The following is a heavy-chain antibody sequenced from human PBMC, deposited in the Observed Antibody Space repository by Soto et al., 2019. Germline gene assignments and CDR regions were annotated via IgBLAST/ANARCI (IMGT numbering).Heavy chain of an antibody. Sequence: PGGSLRLSCAASGFTFSSYAMHWVRQAPGKGLEWVAVISYDGSNKYYADSVKGRFTISRDNSKNTLYLQMNSLRAEDTAVYYCAREADILTGRDAFDIWGQGTMVTVSS. D-gene: IGHD3-9*01. CDR3: AREADILTGRDAFDI. V-gene: IGHV3-30-3*01. CDR2: ISYDGSNK. CDR1: GFTFSSYA. J-gene: IGHJ3*02.